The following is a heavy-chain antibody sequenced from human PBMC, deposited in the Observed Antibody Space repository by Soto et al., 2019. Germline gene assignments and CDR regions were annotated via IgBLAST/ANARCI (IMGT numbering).Heavy chain of an antibody. CDR3: AGRLTTAASLDY. Sequence: VQLVESGGGLIQPGGSLRLSCAASGFTVSNNHMTWVRQAAGKGLELVSFVHGGGSTSYEDSVKGRFTISRDNSKNTLYLQMDGLRAEDTAIYYCAGRLTTAASLDYWGRGTLVTVSS. CDR2: VHGGGST. J-gene: IGHJ4*02. V-gene: IGHV3-53*01. D-gene: IGHD3-16*01. CDR1: GFTVSNNH.